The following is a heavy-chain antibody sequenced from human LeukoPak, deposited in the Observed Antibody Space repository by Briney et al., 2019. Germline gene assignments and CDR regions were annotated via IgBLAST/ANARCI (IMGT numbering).Heavy chain of an antibody. CDR1: GFTFSSYA. J-gene: IGHJ4*02. CDR3: ARVRGNIAAAVLGY. V-gene: IGHV3-30*01. D-gene: IGHD6-13*01. Sequence: PGGSLRLSCAASGFTFSSYALHWVRQAPGKGLEWVALMSYDGSNEYYADSVRGRFTISRDNSKNTLYLQMNSLRAEDTAVYYCARVRGNIAAAVLGYWGQGTLVTVSS. CDR2: MSYDGSNE.